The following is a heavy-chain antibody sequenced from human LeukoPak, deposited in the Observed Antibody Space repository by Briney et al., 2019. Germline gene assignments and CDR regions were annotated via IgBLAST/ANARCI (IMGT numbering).Heavy chain of an antibody. Sequence: GGSLRLSCAASGFTVSSNYIGWVRQAPGKGLEWVSVIHSGGSTYYADSVKGRFTISTDDSKNTLYLQMNSLRAEDTAVYYCARGRWLGQGDYWGQGTLVTVSS. J-gene: IGHJ4*02. CDR1: GFTVSSNY. CDR3: ARGRWLGQGDY. D-gene: IGHD6-19*01. CDR2: IHSGGST. V-gene: IGHV3-66*01.